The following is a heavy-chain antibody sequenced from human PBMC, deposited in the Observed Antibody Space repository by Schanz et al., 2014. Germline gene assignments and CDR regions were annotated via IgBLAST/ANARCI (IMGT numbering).Heavy chain of an antibody. CDR3: ARDKGGYYPFDY. Sequence: EVQLVESGGGVVQPGKSLRLSCAASGFTFGNFFMSWVRQAPGKGLEWVANIKQDGIEKYYVDSVKGRFTISRDNAKNSLYLQMNSLTADDTAVYYCARDKGGYYPFDYWGRGTLVTVSS. D-gene: IGHD3-3*01. V-gene: IGHV3-7*01. CDR2: IKQDGIEK. CDR1: GFTFGNFF. J-gene: IGHJ4*02.